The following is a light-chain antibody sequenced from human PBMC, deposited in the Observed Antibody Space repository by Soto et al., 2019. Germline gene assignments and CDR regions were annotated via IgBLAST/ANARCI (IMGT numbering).Light chain of an antibody. CDR1: QNINNY. J-gene: IGKJ4*01. V-gene: IGKV1-5*03. Sequence: DIQMTQSPSTLSASVGDRVTITCRASQNINNYLAWFQQKPGKAPKLLIYKASSLESGVPSRFSGSGSGTEFTLTIRSLQPDDFATYYCQQYISYPLTFGGGTKVEIK. CDR2: KAS. CDR3: QQYISYPLT.